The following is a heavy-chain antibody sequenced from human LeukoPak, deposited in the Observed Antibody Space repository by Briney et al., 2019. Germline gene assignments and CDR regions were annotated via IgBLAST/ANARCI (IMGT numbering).Heavy chain of an antibody. CDR1: GFTFSSDS. Sequence: GGSLRLSCVASGFTFSSDSRNWVRQAPGKEMEWVSYIDSTSRYIYYADSVKGRFTISRDNAKKSLYLQMNSLRAEDTALYYCARDTSGGSATTIFDLWGHGVLVTVSS. CDR3: ARDTSGGSATTIFDL. J-gene: IGHJ4*01. D-gene: IGHD3-10*01. V-gene: IGHV3-21*01. CDR2: IDSTSRYI.